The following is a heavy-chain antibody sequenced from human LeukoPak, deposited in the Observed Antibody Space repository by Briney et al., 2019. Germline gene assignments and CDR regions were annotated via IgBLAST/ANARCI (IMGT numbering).Heavy chain of an antibody. CDR2: ISWNSGSI. Sequence: GGSLRLSCAASGFVFDDYAMHWVRQAPGKGLEWVSGISWNSGSIGYADSVKGRFTISRDNAKNSLYLQMNSLRAEDTALYYCAKDRDYSSSGASVDYWGQGTLVTVSS. V-gene: IGHV3-9*01. D-gene: IGHD6-6*01. CDR3: AKDRDYSSSGASVDY. J-gene: IGHJ4*02. CDR1: GFVFDDYA.